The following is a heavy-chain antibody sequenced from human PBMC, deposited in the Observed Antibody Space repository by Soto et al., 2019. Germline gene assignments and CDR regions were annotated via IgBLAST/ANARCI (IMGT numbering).Heavy chain of an antibody. V-gene: IGHV3-48*03. CDR1: GFTFSIYE. J-gene: IGHJ4*02. CDR3: ARDARVGAVTLDS. CDR2: ITKSGDRM. Sequence: PGGSLRLSCVASGFTFSIYEMHWVRQAPGKGLEWVSYITKSGDRMHYADSVKGRFSISRDSAGNSLYMQMNSLRAEDTAVYYCARDARVGAVTLDSWGEGTLVTVYS. D-gene: IGHD1-26*01.